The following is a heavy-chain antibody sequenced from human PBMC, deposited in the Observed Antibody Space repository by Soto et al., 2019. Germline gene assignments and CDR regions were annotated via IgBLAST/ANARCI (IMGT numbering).Heavy chain of an antibody. Sequence: QVQLVQSGAEVKKPGSSVMVSCKASGGTFSTYAISWVRQAPGQGLEWMGGIIPIFGTASYAQKFQGRVRITADEATSTAYMELRSLTSEDTAGYYCARSLGLEYYYGMDVWGQGTTVTVSS. CDR2: IIPIFGTA. D-gene: IGHD1-1*01. V-gene: IGHV1-69*12. CDR3: ARSLGLEYYYGMDV. CDR1: GGTFSTYA. J-gene: IGHJ6*02.